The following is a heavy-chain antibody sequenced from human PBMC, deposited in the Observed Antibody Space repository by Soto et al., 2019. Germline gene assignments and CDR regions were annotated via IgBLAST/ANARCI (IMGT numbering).Heavy chain of an antibody. CDR1: GYTFTSYA. CDR2: INAGNGNT. CDR3: ARRVEGGYNYGY. V-gene: IGHV1-3*01. Sequence: QVQLVQSGAEVKKPGASVKVSCKASGYTFTSYAMHWVRQAPGQRLEWMGWINAGNGNTKYSQKFQGRVTITRDTSASTAWMELCSLRSADTAVYYCARRVEGGYNYGYWGQGTLVTVSS. D-gene: IGHD5-12*01. J-gene: IGHJ4*02.